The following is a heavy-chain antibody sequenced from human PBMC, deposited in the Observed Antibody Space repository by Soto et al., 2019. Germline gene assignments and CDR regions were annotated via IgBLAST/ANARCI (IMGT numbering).Heavy chain of an antibody. V-gene: IGHV3-30*03. D-gene: IGHD3-10*01. J-gene: IGHJ3*02. CDR3: ASLSHVLLWFGEASDALDI. CDR2: ISYDGSNK. CDR1: GFTFSSYG. Sequence: GGSLRLSCAASGFTFSSYGMHWVRQAPGKGLEWVAVISYDGSNKYYADSVKGRFTISRDNSKNTLYLQMNSLRAEDTAVYYWASLSHVLLWFGEASDALDIWGQGTMVTVSS.